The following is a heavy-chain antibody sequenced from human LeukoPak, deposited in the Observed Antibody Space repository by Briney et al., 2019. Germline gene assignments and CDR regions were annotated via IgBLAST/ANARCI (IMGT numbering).Heavy chain of an antibody. CDR2: INHSGST. D-gene: IGHD5-12*01. J-gene: IGHJ4*02. V-gene: IGHV4-34*01. Sequence: SETLSLTCAVYGGSFSGYYWSWIRQPPGKGLEWIGEINHSGSTNYNPSLKSRVTISVDTSKNQFSLKLSSVTAADTAVYYCARGGGGYDPKYYFDYWGQGTLVTVSS. CDR1: GGSFSGYY. CDR3: ARGGGGYDPKYYFDY.